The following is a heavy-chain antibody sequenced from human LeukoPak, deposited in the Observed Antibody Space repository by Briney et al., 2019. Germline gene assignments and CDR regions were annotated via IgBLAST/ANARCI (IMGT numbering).Heavy chain of an antibody. Sequence: PGGSLRLSCAASGFTFSSYEMNWVRQAPGKGLEWVSYISSSGSTIYYADSAKGRFTISRDNAKNSLYLQMNSLRAEDTAVYYCARESVTNDAFDIWGQGTMVTVSS. J-gene: IGHJ3*02. D-gene: IGHD4-17*01. CDR3: ARESVTNDAFDI. CDR2: ISSSGSTI. V-gene: IGHV3-48*03. CDR1: GFTFSSYE.